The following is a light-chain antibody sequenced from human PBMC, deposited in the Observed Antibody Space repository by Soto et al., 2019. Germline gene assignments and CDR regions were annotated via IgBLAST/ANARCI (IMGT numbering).Light chain of an antibody. J-gene: IGLJ2*01. CDR3: SSYAGSNNPVI. CDR1: SSDVGGYNY. V-gene: IGLV2-8*01. Sequence: ALTQPPSASGSPGQSVTISCTGTSSDVGGYNYVSWYQQHPGKAPKFLIFEVSRRPSGVPDRFSGSKSGNTASLTVSGLQVDDEADYYCSSYAGSNNPVIFGGGTKLTVL. CDR2: EVS.